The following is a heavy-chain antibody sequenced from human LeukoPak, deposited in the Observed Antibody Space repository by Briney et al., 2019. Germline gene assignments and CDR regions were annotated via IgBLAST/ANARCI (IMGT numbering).Heavy chain of an antibody. D-gene: IGHD3-3*01. V-gene: IGHV3-72*01. CDR2: TRNKANSYTT. CDR3: ARGTDSFITIFGVALLDY. Sequence: QPGGSLRLSCAASGFTFSDHYMDWVRQAPGKGLEWVGRTRNKANSYTTEYAASVKGRFTISRDNAKNSLYLQMNSLRAEDTAVYYCARGTDSFITIFGVALLDYWGQGTLVTVSS. J-gene: IGHJ4*02. CDR1: GFTFSDHY.